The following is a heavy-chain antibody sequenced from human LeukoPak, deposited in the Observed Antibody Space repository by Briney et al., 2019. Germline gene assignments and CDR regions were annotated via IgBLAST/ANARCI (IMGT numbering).Heavy chain of an antibody. CDR2: ISSSSSYI. CDR3: ARDHILTGYHDY. Sequence: GGSLRLSCAASGFTFSSYSMNWVRQAPGKGLEWDSSISSSSSYIYYADSVKGRFTISRDNAKNSLYLQMNSLRAEDTAVYYCARDHILTGYHDYWGQGTLVTVSS. J-gene: IGHJ4*02. D-gene: IGHD3-9*01. V-gene: IGHV3-21*01. CDR1: GFTFSSYS.